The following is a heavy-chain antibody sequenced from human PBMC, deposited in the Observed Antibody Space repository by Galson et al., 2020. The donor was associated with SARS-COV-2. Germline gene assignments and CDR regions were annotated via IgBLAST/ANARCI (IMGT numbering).Heavy chain of an antibody. CDR1: GYTFTGHY. V-gene: IGHV1-2*02. CDR3: ARGRHSTTWEGDWCFDL. J-gene: IGHJ2*01. D-gene: IGHD6-13*01. Sequence: ASVKDSCKASGYTFTGHYLHCVRQPPGQGLDWMGWINPNNCGTKYAQKFQGRVTMTRDTSISTVSMELSRLRSDDTAVFYCARGRHSTTWEGDWCFDLRGRGTLVTVSS. CDR2: INPNNCGT.